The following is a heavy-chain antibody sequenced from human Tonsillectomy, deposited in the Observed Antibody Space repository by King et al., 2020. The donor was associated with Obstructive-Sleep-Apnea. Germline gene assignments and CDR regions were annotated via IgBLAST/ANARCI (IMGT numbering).Heavy chain of an antibody. Sequence: VQLVESGGGLVQPGRSLRLSCAASGFTFDDYAMHWVRQAPGKGLEWVSGISWNRGSIGYADSVKGRFTISRDNAKNSLYLQMNSLRAEDTALYYCAKSVLEDYGDQGGYFDYWGQGTLVTVSS. J-gene: IGHJ4*02. V-gene: IGHV3-9*01. CDR2: ISWNRGSI. CDR3: AKSVLEDYGDQGGYFDY. CDR1: GFTFDDYA. D-gene: IGHD4-17*01.